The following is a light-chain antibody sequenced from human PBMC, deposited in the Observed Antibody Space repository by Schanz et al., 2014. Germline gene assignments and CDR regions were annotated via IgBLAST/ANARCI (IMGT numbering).Light chain of an antibody. CDR2: EVT. CDR3: TSYAGSNTVV. V-gene: IGLV2-8*01. J-gene: IGLJ2*01. CDR1: SSDVGGYNY. Sequence: QSALTQPASVSGSPGQSITISCTGTSSDVGGYNYVSWYQQLPGKAPKLMIYEVTKRPSRVPDRFSGFKSGNTASLTVSGLQADDEAAYYCTSYAGSNTVVFGGGTKLTVL.